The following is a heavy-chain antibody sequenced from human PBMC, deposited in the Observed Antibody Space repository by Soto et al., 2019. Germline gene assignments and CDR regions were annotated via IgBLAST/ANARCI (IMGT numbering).Heavy chain of an antibody. Sequence: QVQLVESGGGVVQPGRSLRLSCAASGFTFSSYGMHWVRQAPGKGLEWVAVISYDGSNKYYADSVKGRFTISRDNSKNTLYLRMNSLRAEDTAVYYCAKLAGGYDWVDYWGQGTLVTVSS. D-gene: IGHD5-12*01. J-gene: IGHJ4*02. CDR3: AKLAGGYDWVDY. V-gene: IGHV3-30*18. CDR2: ISYDGSNK. CDR1: GFTFSSYG.